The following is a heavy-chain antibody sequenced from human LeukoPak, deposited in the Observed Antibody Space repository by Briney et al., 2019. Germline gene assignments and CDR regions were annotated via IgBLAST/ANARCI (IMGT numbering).Heavy chain of an antibody. CDR3: AKKLGGNYPFDY. J-gene: IGHJ4*02. CDR2: ISGSGGSI. Sequence: GGSLRRSCAAFGFTFSSYAMGWVRQAPGKGLEWVSAISGSGGSIYYADSVKGRFTISRDNSKNTLYLQMNSLRAEDTAVYYCAKKLGGNYPFDYWGQGTLVTVSS. CDR1: GFTFSSYA. D-gene: IGHD1-26*01. V-gene: IGHV3-23*01.